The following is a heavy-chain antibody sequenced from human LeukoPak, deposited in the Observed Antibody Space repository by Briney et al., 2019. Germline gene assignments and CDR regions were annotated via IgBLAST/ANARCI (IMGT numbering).Heavy chain of an antibody. V-gene: IGHV1-18*01. CDR3: ARSQAVVSSSLYYYYRDV. J-gene: IGHJ6*03. CDR1: GYTFLSHG. D-gene: IGHD2-2*01. CDR2: TSANNRNT. Sequence: ASVKVSCKPSGYTFLSHGFSWVRQAPGQGLEWMGWTSANNRNTNDDQILQGRVTMTTHTSTNTAYMELRTLRSDDTAVYYCARSQAVVSSSLYYYYRDVWGKGTTIIVSS.